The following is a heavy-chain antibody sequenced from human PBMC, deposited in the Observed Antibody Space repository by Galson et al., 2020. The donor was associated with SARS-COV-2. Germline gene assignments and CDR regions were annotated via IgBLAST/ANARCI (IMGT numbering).Heavy chain of an antibody. V-gene: IGHV3-74*01. CDR3: SRVPQEVNYHTGRDV. CDR1: GFTVRSYW. D-gene: IGHD2-21*01. J-gene: IGHJ6*02. Sequence: GGSLSLSCAASGFTVRSYWMNWVRQSPGKGLVWVARISGDGRTTTYVDSVKGRFTISRDNAKNTVHLQMNSLRVEDTAVYFCSRVPQEVNYHTGRDVWGQGITVTVS. CDR2: ISGDGRTT.